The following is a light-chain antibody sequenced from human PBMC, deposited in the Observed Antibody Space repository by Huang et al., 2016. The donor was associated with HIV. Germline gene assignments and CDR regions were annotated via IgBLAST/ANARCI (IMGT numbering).Light chain of an antibody. J-gene: IGKJ5*01. CDR3: QQLHAYPIT. V-gene: IGKV1-13*02. Sequence: HLTQSPPSLSASVGDSVFISCRASHDIGTSLAWYQQRTGRAPKLLISGASTLQTGVPSRFSGESAGTFFTLFITDLQPEDFATYYCQQLHAYPITFGQGTRLDIK. CDR1: HDIGTS. CDR2: GAS.